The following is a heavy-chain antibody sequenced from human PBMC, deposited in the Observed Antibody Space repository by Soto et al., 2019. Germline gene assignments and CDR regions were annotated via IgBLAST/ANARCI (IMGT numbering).Heavy chain of an antibody. V-gene: IGHV3-30*18. CDR2: ISYDGSNK. CDR1: GFTFSSYG. D-gene: IGHD6-19*01. Sequence: QVQLVESGGGVVQPGRSLRLSCAASGFTFSSYGMHWVRQAPGKGLEWVAVISYDGSNKYYADSVKGRFTISRDNSKNTLYLQMNSMRAEDTAVYYCAKDQIEQWLMVLYHYGMDVWGQGTTVTVSS. J-gene: IGHJ6*02. CDR3: AKDQIEQWLMVLYHYGMDV.